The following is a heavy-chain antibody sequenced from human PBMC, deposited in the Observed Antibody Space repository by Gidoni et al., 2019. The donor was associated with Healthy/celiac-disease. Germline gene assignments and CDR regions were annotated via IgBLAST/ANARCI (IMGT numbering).Heavy chain of an antibody. J-gene: IGHJ4*02. CDR1: GFTFADYA. Sequence: EVQLVESGGVVVQPGGSLRLSCAASGFTFADYAMHWVRQAPGKGLEWVSLISWDGGSTYYADSVKGRFTISRDNSKNSLYLQMNSLRAEDTALYYCAKDIEGGVVIGIDYWGQGTLVTVSS. V-gene: IGHV3-43D*03. D-gene: IGHD3-3*01. CDR2: ISWDGGST. CDR3: AKDIEGGVVIGIDY.